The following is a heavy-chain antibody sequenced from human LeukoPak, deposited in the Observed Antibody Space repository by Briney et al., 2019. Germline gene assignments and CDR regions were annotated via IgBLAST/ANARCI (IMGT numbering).Heavy chain of an antibody. CDR3: ATSVTRRRLDWFIDL. J-gene: IGHJ2*01. D-gene: IGHD4-17*01. Sequence: GGPLRLSCGASEFTLRSYSMDWVRQAPGKGLEWVSHINSGSSTIYYADSVKGRFTISRDNAGNSLYLQMDSLRVEDTAVYYCATSVTRRRLDWFIDLWGRSTLVSVSS. CDR1: EFTLRSYS. CDR2: INSGSSTI. V-gene: IGHV3-48*01.